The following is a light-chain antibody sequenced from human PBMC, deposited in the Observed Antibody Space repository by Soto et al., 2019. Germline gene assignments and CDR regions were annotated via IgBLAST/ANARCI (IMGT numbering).Light chain of an antibody. CDR2: VGTGGIVG. CDR1: SGYSNYK. CDR3: GADHGSGSNFDLGV. Sequence: QLVLTQPPSASASLGASVTLTCTLSSGYSNYKVDWYQQRPGKGPRFVMRVGTGGIVGSKGDGIPDRFSVLGSGLNRYLTIKNIQEEDESDYHCGADHGSGSNFDLGVFGGGTKLTVL. J-gene: IGLJ2*01. V-gene: IGLV9-49*01.